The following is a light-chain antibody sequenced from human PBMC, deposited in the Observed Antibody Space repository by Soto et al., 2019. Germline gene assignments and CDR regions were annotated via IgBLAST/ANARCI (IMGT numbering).Light chain of an antibody. V-gene: IGLV2-14*01. J-gene: IGLJ1*01. Sequence: ALTQPASVSGSPGQSITISCTGTSSDVGGYNYVSWYQQHPGKAPKLMIYDVSNRPSGVSNRFSGSKSGNTASLTISELQAEDEADYYCSSYTSSSTPVFGTGTRSPS. CDR1: SSDVGGYNY. CDR3: SSYTSSSTPV. CDR2: DVS.